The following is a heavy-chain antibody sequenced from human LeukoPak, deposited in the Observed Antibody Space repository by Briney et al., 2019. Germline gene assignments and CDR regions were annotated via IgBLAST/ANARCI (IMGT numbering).Heavy chain of an antibody. J-gene: IGHJ2*01. CDR2: IYYSGST. Sequence: SETLSLTCTVSGGSIRSYYWSWIRQPPGKGLEWIGYIYYSGSTKYNPSLKSRVTISVDTSKNQFSLRLSSVTAADTAVYYCARLAIGSGYYNWYFDLWGRGTLVTVSS. CDR3: ARLAIGSGYYNWYFDL. V-gene: IGHV4-59*08. D-gene: IGHD3-3*01. CDR1: GGSIRSYY.